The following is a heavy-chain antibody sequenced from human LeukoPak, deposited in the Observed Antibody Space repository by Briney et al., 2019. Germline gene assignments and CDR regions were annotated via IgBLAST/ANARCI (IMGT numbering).Heavy chain of an antibody. CDR3: ARVPYYDILTGTRGYYFDY. CDR2: IYHSGST. Sequence: ASETLSLTCAVSGGSISSGGYSWSWIRQPPGKGLEWIGNIYHSGSTYYNPSLKSRVTISVDRSKNQFSLKLSSVTAADTAVYYCARVPYYDILTGTRGYYFDYWGQGTLVTVSS. CDR1: GGSISSGGYS. V-gene: IGHV4-30-2*01. D-gene: IGHD3-9*01. J-gene: IGHJ4*02.